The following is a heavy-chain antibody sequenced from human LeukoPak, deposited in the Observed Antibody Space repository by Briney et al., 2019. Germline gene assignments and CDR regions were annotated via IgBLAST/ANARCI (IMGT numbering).Heavy chain of an antibody. CDR3: ASIPFCDSSDY. J-gene: IGHJ4*02. CDR2: IYHSGST. CDR1: GGSISSGGYP. D-gene: IGHD3-22*01. V-gene: IGHV4-30-2*01. Sequence: PSETLSLTCAVSGGSISSGGYPWSWIRQPPGKGLEWIGYIYHSGSTYYNPSLKSRVTISVDRSKNQFSLKLSSVTAADTAVYYCASIPFCDSSDYWGQGTLVTVSS.